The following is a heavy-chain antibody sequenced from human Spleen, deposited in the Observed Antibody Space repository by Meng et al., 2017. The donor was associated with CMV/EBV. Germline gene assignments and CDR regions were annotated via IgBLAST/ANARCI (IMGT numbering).Heavy chain of an antibody. Sequence: RVQSGAEVKKPGSSVKVSCKASGYTLSSYAMNWIRQAPGQGLEWMGWISPYNGNTHYSQKIQGRATMTTDTSTSTTYMELRSLRSDDTAIYYCAREANGGLDYWGQGALVTVSS. V-gene: IGHV1-18*01. CDR2: ISPYNGNT. CDR1: GYTLSSYA. J-gene: IGHJ4*02. CDR3: AREANGGLDY. D-gene: IGHD2-8*01.